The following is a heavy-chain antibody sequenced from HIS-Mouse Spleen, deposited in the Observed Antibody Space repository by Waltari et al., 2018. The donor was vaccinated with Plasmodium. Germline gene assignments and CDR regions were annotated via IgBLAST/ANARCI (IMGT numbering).Heavy chain of an antibody. V-gene: IGHV4-34*01. CDR2: INHSGST. CDR3: ASSGSGSYYY. CDR1: GGSFSGYY. J-gene: IGHJ4*02. Sequence: QVQLQQWGAGLLKPSETLSLTCAVYGGSFSGYYWSWIRQPPGKGLEWIGEINHSGSTNDNPSLKSGGTIAVDTAKNQFSLKLGSVTAADTAVYYCASSGSGSYYYWGQGTLVTVSS. D-gene: IGHD3-10*01.